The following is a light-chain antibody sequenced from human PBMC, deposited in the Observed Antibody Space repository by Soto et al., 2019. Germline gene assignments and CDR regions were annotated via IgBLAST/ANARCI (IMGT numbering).Light chain of an antibody. V-gene: IGKV3-15*01. CDR2: DAS. CDR1: QSVSSS. Sequence: EFVLTQSPATLSVSQGERATLSCRASQSVSSSLAWYNQKPGQAPRLLIYDASTRATGIPARFSGSGSGTEFTLTISSLQSEDFAVYYCQQYNNWPRTFGQGTKVDI. J-gene: IGKJ1*01. CDR3: QQYNNWPRT.